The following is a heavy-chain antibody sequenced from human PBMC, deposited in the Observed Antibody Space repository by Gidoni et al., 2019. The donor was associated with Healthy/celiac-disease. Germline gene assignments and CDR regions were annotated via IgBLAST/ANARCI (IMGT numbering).Heavy chain of an antibody. CDR3: ARGAAGFDP. D-gene: IGHD6-25*01. CDR1: RGTFSSYA. V-gene: IGHV1-69*04. J-gene: IGHJ5*02. CDR2: IIPSLGIA. Sequence: VHLVQSGAAFTKPGSSVTVSFKASRGTFSSYAISWVRQAPGQGLEWMVRIIPSLGIANYAQKFQGRVTITADKSTSTADMELSSLRSEDTVVYYCARGAAGFDPWGQGTLVTVSS.